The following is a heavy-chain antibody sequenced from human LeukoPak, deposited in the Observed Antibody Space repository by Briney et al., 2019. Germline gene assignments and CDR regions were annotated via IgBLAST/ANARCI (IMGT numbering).Heavy chain of an antibody. Sequence: GGSLRLSCAASGFTFDDYAMHWVRQAPGKGLEWVSGISWNSGSIGYADSVKGRFTISRDNAKNSLYLQMNSLRAEDTAVYYCARVSYDSSGYYPEYFQHWGQGTLVTVSS. D-gene: IGHD3-22*01. CDR1: GFTFDDYA. CDR2: ISWNSGSI. CDR3: ARVSYDSSGYYPEYFQH. J-gene: IGHJ1*01. V-gene: IGHV3-9*01.